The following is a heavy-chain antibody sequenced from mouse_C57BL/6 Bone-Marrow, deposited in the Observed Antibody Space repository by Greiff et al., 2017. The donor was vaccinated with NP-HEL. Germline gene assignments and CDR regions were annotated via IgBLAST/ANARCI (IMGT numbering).Heavy chain of an antibody. V-gene: IGHV3-6*01. CDR3: ARGEGYYYFWFAY. CDR2: IRYDGSN. J-gene: IGHJ3*01. Sequence: EVKLLESGPGLVKPSQSLSLTCSVTGYSITSGYYWNWIRQFPGNKLEWMGYIRYDGSNNYNPSLKNRISITRDTSKNQFFLKWNAVTTEDTATYYCARGEGYYYFWFAYWGQGTLVTVSA. CDR1: GYSITSGYY. D-gene: IGHD2-3*01.